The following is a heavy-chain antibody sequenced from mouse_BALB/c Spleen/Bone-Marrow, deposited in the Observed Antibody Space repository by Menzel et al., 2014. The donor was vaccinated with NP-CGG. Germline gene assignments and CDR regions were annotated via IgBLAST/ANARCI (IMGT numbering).Heavy chain of an antibody. Sequence: VQLKESGTEMLTPGASMQISCKATGYTFSSYWIEEVKHKNGHVLECTGEIIPGSGSPKDNEQLQGKATFTADASSSTAYMELSSLTSEDSAVYYCARFYYGNPTGYFDYWGQGTTLTDSS. J-gene: IGHJ2*01. D-gene: IGHD2-1*01. CDR2: IIPGSGSP. CDR1: GYTFSSYW. V-gene: IGHV1-9*01. CDR3: ARFYYGNPTGYFDY.